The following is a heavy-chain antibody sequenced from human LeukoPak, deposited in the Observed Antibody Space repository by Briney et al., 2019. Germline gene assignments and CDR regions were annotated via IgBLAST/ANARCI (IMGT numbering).Heavy chain of an antibody. V-gene: IGHV4-59*01. CDR1: GGSISSYY. D-gene: IGHD5-18*01. CDR3: ALVDTAMVNFDY. J-gene: IGHJ4*02. Sequence: RPSETLSLTCTVSGGSISSYYWSWIRQPPGKGLEWIGYIYYSGSTNYNPSLKSRVTISVDTSKNQFSLKLSSVTAADTAVYYCALVDTAMVNFDYWGQGTLVTVSS. CDR2: IYYSGST.